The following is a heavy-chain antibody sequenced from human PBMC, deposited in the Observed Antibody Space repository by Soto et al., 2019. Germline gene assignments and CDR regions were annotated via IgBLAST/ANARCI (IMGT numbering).Heavy chain of an antibody. D-gene: IGHD3-9*01. CDR3: ARDEYYDILTGYYYYGMDV. Sequence: QVQLVQSGAEVKKPGASVKVSCKASGYTFTSYGISWVRQAPGQGLEWMGWISAYNGNTNYAQKHQGRVTMTTDTSTSTAYMELRSLRSDDTAVYYCARDEYYDILTGYYYYGMDVWGQGTTVTVSS. V-gene: IGHV1-18*01. J-gene: IGHJ6*02. CDR2: ISAYNGNT. CDR1: GYTFTSYG.